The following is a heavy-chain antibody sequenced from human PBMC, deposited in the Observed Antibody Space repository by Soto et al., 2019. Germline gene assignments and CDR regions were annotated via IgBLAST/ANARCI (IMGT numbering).Heavy chain of an antibody. CDR2: ISGSSGST. CDR3: AKSRRAVASNYYYYYGMDV. Sequence: GGSLRLSCAASGFTFSSYSMNWVRQAPGKGLEWVSSISGSSGSTYYADSVKGRFTISRDNSKNTLYLQMNSLRAEDTAVYYCAKSRRAVASNYYYYYGMDVWGQGTTVTV. CDR1: GFTFSSYS. J-gene: IGHJ6*02. D-gene: IGHD6-19*01. V-gene: IGHV3-23*01.